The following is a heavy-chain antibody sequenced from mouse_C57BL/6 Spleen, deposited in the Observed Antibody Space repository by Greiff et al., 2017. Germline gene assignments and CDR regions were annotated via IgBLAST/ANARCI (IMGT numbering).Heavy chain of an antibody. Sequence: QVQLQQPGAELVKPGASVKMSCKASGYTFTSYWITWVKQRPGQGLEWIGDIYPGSGSTNYNEKFKSKATLTVDTSSSTAYMQLSSLTSEDSAVYYCAAHYCGSSYEGYAMDYWGQGTSVTVSS. J-gene: IGHJ4*01. D-gene: IGHD1-1*01. CDR2: IYPGSGST. CDR3: AAHYCGSSYEGYAMDY. CDR1: GYTFTSYW. V-gene: IGHV1-55*01.